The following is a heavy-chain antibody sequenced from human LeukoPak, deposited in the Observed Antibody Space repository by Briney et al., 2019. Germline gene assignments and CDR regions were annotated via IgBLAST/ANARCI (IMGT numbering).Heavy chain of an antibody. J-gene: IGHJ4*02. D-gene: IGHD3-22*01. CDR1: GYTFTFYY. CDR3: ARTPYTSGYLFYFDY. V-gene: IGHV1-46*01. CDR2: INPSNGGT. Sequence: GASVKVSCKASGYTFTFYYIHWVRQAPGQGLEWMGIINPSNGGTTYAQKFQGRITMTRDTTTSTVYMELSSLRSEDTAVYYCARTPYTSGYLFYFDYWGQGTLVTVPS.